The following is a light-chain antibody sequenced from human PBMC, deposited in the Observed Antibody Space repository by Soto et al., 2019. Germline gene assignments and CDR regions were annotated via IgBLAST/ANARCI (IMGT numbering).Light chain of an antibody. CDR3: QQYHNWPPLT. V-gene: IGKV3-15*01. Sequence: EIVMTHSPAPLSVSPGERATLSCRASQSVSSNLAWYQQKPGQAPRLLIYGASTRATGIPARFSGSGSGTEFTLTIRSLQSEDFAVYYCQQYHNWPPLTFGGGTKVEIK. J-gene: IGKJ4*01. CDR2: GAS. CDR1: QSVSSN.